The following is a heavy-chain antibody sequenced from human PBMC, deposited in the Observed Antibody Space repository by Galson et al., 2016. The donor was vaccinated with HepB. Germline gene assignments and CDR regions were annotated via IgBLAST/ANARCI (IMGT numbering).Heavy chain of an antibody. Sequence: SVKVSCKASGGTFDSYAISWVRQAPGQGLEWMGGIIPIFGTTNYAQKFRGRVTITADESTSTAYMELSRLRSDDTAVYYCSRARYYCSGGSCWYDDFDIWGQGTMVTVSS. CDR1: GGTFDSYA. J-gene: IGHJ3*02. V-gene: IGHV1-69*13. D-gene: IGHD2-15*01. CDR3: SRARYYCSGGSCWYDDFDI. CDR2: IIPIFGTT.